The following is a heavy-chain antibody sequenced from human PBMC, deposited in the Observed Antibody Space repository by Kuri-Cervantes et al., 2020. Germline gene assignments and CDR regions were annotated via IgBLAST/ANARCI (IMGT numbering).Heavy chain of an antibody. CDR1: GFTVSSNY. J-gene: IGHJ4*02. CDR3: ARNTVGRAYFDY. V-gene: IGHV3-66*03. CDR2: IYSCGST. D-gene: IGHD4-23*01. Sequence: GGSLRLSCAASGFTVSSNYMSWVRQAPGKGLEWVSVIYSCGSTYYADSVKGRFTISRDNAKNSVYLQMNSLRAEDTAVYFCARNTVGRAYFDYWGQGSLVTVSS.